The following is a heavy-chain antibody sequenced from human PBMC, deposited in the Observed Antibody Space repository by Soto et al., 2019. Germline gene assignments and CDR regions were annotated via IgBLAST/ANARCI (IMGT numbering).Heavy chain of an antibody. CDR2: ISGSGGST. CDR1: GFTFSSYA. D-gene: IGHD2-15*01. J-gene: IGHJ4*02. Sequence: GGSLRLSCAASGFTFSSYAMSWVRQAPGKGLEWVSAISGSGGSTYYADSVKGRFTISRDNAKNTLYLQMNSLRAEDTAVYYCASLPQDATGLDFRGQRTLVTVSS. CDR3: ASLPQDATGLDF. V-gene: IGHV3-23*01.